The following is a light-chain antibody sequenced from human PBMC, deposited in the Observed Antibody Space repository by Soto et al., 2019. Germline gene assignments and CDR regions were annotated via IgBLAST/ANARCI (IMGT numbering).Light chain of an antibody. Sequence: QSVLTQPPSVSGAPGQRVTISCTGSSSNIGAGYDVHWYQQLPGTAPKLLIYGNSNRPSGVPDRFSGSKSGTSASLAITGRRAEDEADYYCQSYDSSLSVWVFGGGTKLTVL. CDR2: GNS. V-gene: IGLV1-40*01. CDR1: SSNIGAGYD. CDR3: QSYDSSLSVWV. J-gene: IGLJ3*02.